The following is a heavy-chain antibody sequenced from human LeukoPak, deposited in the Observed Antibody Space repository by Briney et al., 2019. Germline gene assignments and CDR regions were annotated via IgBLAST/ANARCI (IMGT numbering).Heavy chain of an antibody. D-gene: IGHD3-16*01. J-gene: IGHJ4*02. V-gene: IGHV5-51*01. Sequence: GESLKISCKGSGYSFSSYWIGWVRQMPGKGLEWMGIIYPGDSDTRYSPSFHGQVTISADKSISTAYLQWSSLKASDTAMYHCARHPMITFGGVAFDYWGQGTLVTVSS. CDR1: GYSFSSYW. CDR3: ARHPMITFGGVAFDY. CDR2: IYPGDSDT.